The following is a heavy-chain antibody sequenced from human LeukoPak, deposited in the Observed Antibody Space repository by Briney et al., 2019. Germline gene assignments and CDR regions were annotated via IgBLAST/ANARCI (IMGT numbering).Heavy chain of an antibody. D-gene: IGHD4-23*01. CDR3: ARDYGGSSPFDY. V-gene: IGHV3-30*03. CDR2: ISYDGSNK. Sequence: GGSLRLSCAASGFTLSTYWMSWVRQAPGKGLEWVAVISYDGSNKYADSVKGRFTISRDNSKNTLFLQMNSLRPDDTAVYYCARDYGGSSPFDYWGQGTLVTVSS. CDR1: GFTLSTYW. J-gene: IGHJ4*02.